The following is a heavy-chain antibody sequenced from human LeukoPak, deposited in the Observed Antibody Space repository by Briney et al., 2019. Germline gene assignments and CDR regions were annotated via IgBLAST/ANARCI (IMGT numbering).Heavy chain of an antibody. CDR1: GDSVSSSPYY. D-gene: IGHD5-24*01. Sequence: SETLSLTCSVSGDSVSSSPYYWGWIRQPPGKGLEWIGNTFSTSTLYNASLRSRVTILVDTSKNQFSLKLTSATAADTAIYYCARCKFHNYFDPWGQGTLVVVSS. J-gene: IGHJ5*02. CDR3: ARCKFHNYFDP. CDR2: TFSTST. V-gene: IGHV4-61*01.